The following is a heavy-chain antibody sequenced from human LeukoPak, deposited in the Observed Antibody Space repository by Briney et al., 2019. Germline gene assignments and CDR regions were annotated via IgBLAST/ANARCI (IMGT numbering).Heavy chain of an antibody. J-gene: IGHJ4*02. CDR2: FDPEDGET. V-gene: IGHV1-24*01. CDR1: GYTLTELS. D-gene: IGHD3-3*01. CDR3: ATDLEWLKTLDY. Sequence: GASVKVSCKVSGYTLTELSMHWVRQAPGKGLEWMGGFDPEDGETIYAQKFQGRVTMTEDTSTDTAYMELSSLRSEDTAVYYCATDLEWLKTLDYWGQGTLVTVFS.